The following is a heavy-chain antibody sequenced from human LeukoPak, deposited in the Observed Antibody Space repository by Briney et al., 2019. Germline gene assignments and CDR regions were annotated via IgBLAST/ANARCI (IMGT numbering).Heavy chain of an antibody. CDR1: GFTVSSNY. J-gene: IGHJ5*02. D-gene: IGHD3-3*02. CDR2: IYYSGST. V-gene: IGHV4-39*01. CDR3: ARLDGLHLAHR. Sequence: GSLRLSCAASGFTVSSNYMSWVRQAPGKGLEWIGTIYYSGSTYYNPSLQSRVTISVDTSKNQFSLNLSSVTAVDTAVYYCARLDGLHLAHRWGQGTLGTVSS.